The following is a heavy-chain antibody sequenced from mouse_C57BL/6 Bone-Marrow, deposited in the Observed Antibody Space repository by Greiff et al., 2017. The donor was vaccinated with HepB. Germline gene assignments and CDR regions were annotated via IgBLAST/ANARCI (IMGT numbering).Heavy chain of an antibody. D-gene: IGHD1-1*01. V-gene: IGHV1-64*01. CDR1: GYTFTSYW. J-gene: IGHJ4*01. CDR3: AITTVVAQYYYAMDY. CDR2: IHPTSGST. Sequence: VQLQQPGAELVKPGASVKLSCKASGYTFTSYWMHWVKQRPGQGLEWIGMIHPTSGSTNYNEKFKSKATLTVDKSSSTAYMQLSSLTSEDSAVYYCAITTVVAQYYYAMDYWGQGTSVTVSS.